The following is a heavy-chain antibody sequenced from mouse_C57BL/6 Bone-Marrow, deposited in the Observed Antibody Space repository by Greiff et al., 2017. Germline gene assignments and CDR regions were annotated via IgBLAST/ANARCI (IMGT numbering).Heavy chain of an antibody. CDR1: GYTFTSYW. D-gene: IGHD2-3*01. V-gene: IGHV1-7*01. Sequence: QVQLQQSGAELAKPGASVKLSCKASGYTFTSYWMHWVKQRPGQGLEWIGYINPSSGYTKYNQKFKDKATLTADKSSSTAYMQLSSLTYEDSSVYYCARGGDGYPWYFDVWGTGTTVTVSS. CDR3: ARGGDGYPWYFDV. J-gene: IGHJ1*03. CDR2: INPSSGYT.